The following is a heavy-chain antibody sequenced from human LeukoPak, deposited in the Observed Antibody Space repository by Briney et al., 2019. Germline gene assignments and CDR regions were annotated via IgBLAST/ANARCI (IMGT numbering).Heavy chain of an antibody. D-gene: IGHD3-22*01. CDR3: ARNYDSSEAFYMDV. V-gene: IGHV4-59*01. CDR2: IYYSGYT. J-gene: IGHJ6*03. Sequence: SETLSLTCTVSGGSISTYYWSWIRQPPGRGLEWIGYIYYSGYTNYNPSLKSRVTISVDTSKNQFSLKLSSVTAADTAVYYCARNYDSSEAFYMDVWGKGTTVTISS. CDR1: GGSISTYY.